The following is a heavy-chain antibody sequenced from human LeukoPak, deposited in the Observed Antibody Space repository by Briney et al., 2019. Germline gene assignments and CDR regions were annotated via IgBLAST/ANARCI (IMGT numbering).Heavy chain of an antibody. D-gene: IGHD1-26*01. CDR2: ISYDGSNK. Sequence: SGGSLRLSCAASGFTLSSYGMHWVRQAPGKGLEWVAVISYDGSNKYYADSVKGRFTISRDNSKNTLYLQMNSLRAEDAAVYYCAKDGVGARSADFDYWGQGTLVTVSS. J-gene: IGHJ4*02. V-gene: IGHV3-30*18. CDR3: AKDGVGARSADFDY. CDR1: GFTLSSYG.